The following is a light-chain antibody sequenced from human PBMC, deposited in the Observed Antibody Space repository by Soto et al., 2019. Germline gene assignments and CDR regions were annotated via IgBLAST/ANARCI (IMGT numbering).Light chain of an antibody. CDR3: TSYTTSSTRV. V-gene: IGLV2-14*01. Sequence: QSALTQPASVSGSPGQSIAISCTGTSSDVGIYNYVSWYQQHPGKVPKLIIYEVTNRPSGVSNRFSGSKSGNTASLIISGLQAEDEADYYSTSYTTSSTRVFGTGTKLTVL. CDR2: EVT. CDR1: SSDVGIYNY. J-gene: IGLJ1*01.